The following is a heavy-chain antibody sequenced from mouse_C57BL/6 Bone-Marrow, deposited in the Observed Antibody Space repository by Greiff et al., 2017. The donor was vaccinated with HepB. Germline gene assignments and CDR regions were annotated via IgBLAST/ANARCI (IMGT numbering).Heavy chain of an antibody. CDR3: AREVKWYFDV. J-gene: IGHJ1*03. CDR2: INPSTGGT. V-gene: IGHV1-42*01. Sequence: VQLKESGPELVKPGASVKISCKASGYSFTGYYMNWVKQSPEKSLEWIGEINPSTGGTTYNQKFKAKATLTVDKSSSTAYMQLKSLTSEDSAVYYCAREVKWYFDVWGTGTTVTVSS. CDR1: GYSFTGYY.